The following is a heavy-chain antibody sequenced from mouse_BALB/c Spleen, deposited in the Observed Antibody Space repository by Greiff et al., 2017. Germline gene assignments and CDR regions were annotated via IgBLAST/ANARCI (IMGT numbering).Heavy chain of an antibody. J-gene: IGHJ1*01. CDR2: INPSTGYT. Sequence: VQLQQSGAELAKPGASVKMSCKASGYTFTSYWMHWVKQRPGQGLEWIGYINPSTGYTEYNQKFKDKATLTADKSSSTAYMQLSSLTSEDSAVYYCATYDGYWYFDVWGAGTTVTVSS. CDR1: GYTFTSYW. V-gene: IGHV1-7*01. CDR3: ATYDGYWYFDV. D-gene: IGHD2-3*01.